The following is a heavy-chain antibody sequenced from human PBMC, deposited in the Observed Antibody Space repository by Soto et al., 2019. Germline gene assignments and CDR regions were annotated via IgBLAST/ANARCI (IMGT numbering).Heavy chain of an antibody. CDR2: ISYDGSNK. D-gene: IGHD3-10*01. CDR3: ATDLDYYVSGSTPRDY. CDR1: GFTFSSYG. J-gene: IGHJ4*02. V-gene: IGHV3-30*03. Sequence: QVQLVESGGGVVQPGRSLRLSCAASGFTFSSYGMHWVRQAPGKGLEWVAVISYDGSNKYYADSVKGRFTISRDNSKNTLYLQMNSLRAEDTAVYYCATDLDYYVSGSTPRDYWGQGTLVTVSS.